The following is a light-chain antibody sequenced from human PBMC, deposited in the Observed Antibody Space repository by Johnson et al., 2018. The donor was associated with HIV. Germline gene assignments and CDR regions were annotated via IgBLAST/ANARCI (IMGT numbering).Light chain of an antibody. V-gene: IGLV1-51*02. Sequence: QSVLTQPPSVSAAPGQKVTISCSGSSSNIGNSYVSWFQQLPGTAPKLLIYENNKRPSGIPARFSGSKSGTSATLGITGLQTGDEADYYCGTWDPSPSAGGFVGSGPKVTVL. J-gene: IGLJ1*01. CDR3: GTWDPSPSAGGF. CDR2: ENN. CDR1: SSNIGNSY.